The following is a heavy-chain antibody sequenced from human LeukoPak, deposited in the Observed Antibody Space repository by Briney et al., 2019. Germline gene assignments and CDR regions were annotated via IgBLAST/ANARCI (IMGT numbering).Heavy chain of an antibody. D-gene: IGHD3-9*01. CDR2: INEDGSEK. J-gene: IGHJ4*02. Sequence: QAGGSLRLSCAVSGFTFTTYWMSWVRQAPGKGLEWVANINEDGSEKYYVDSVKGRFTISRDNAKNSLYLQMNSLRAEDTAVYYCARVNWLRFDYWGQGILVTVSS. V-gene: IGHV3-7*04. CDR1: GFTFTTYW. CDR3: ARVNWLRFDY.